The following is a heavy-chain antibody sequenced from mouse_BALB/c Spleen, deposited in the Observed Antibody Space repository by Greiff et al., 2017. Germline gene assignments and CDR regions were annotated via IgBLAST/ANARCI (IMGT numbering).Heavy chain of an antibody. J-gene: IGHJ3*01. CDR3: AREELVY. V-gene: IGHV1S29*02. CDR2: IYPYNGGT. CDR1: GYTFTDYN. Sequence: EVQLQQSGPELVKPGASVKISCKASGYTFTDYNMHWVKQSHGNSLEWIGYIYPYNGGTGYNQKFKSKATLTVDNSSSTAYMELRSLTSEDSAVYYCAREELVYWGEGTLVTVSA.